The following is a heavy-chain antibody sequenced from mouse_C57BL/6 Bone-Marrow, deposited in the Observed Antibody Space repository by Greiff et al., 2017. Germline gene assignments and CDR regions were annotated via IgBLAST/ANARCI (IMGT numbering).Heavy chain of an antibody. J-gene: IGHJ3*01. CDR1: GFTFSSYG. D-gene: IGHD1-1*02. CDR3: ARHGGSWFAY. CDR2: ISSGGSYT. Sequence: EVQLMESGGDLVKPGGSLKLSCAASGFTFSSYGMSWVRQTPDKRLEWVATISSGGSYTYYPDSVKGRFTISRDNAKNTLYLQMSSLKSEDTAMYYCARHGGSWFAYWGQGTLVTVSA. V-gene: IGHV5-6*01.